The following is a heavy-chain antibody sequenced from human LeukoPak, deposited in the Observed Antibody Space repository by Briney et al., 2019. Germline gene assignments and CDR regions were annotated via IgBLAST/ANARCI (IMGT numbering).Heavy chain of an antibody. D-gene: IGHD5-24*01. V-gene: IGHV1-46*01. CDR2: INPSGGST. J-gene: IGHJ4*02. CDR1: GYNVFSYG. Sequence: ASVKVSCKASGYNVFSYGFSWVRQAPGQGFEWMGIINPSGGSTNYAQKFQGRVTMTRDTSTNTIYMELSSLRSDDTAVYYCANTRDGYNGNYFDYWGQGTLVTVSS. CDR3: ANTRDGYNGNYFDY.